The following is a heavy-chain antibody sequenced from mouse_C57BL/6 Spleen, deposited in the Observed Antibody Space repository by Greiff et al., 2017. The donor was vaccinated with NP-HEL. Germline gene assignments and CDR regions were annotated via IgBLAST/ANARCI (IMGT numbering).Heavy chain of an antibody. CDR3: ARGVLRRGGYYFDY. D-gene: IGHD1-1*01. V-gene: IGHV1-75*01. Sequence: QVQLQQSGPELVKPGASVKISCKASGYTFTDYYINWVKQRPGQGLEWIGWIFPGSGSTYYNEKFKGKATLTVDKSSSTAYMLLSSLPSEDSAVDFCARGVLRRGGYYFDYWGQGTTLTVSS. CDR1: GYTFTDYY. J-gene: IGHJ2*01. CDR2: IFPGSGST.